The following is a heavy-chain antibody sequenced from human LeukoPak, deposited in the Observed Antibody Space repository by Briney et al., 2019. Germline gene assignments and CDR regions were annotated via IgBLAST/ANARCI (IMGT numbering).Heavy chain of an antibody. J-gene: IGHJ4*02. CDR1: GGSISNYY. CDR3: ARDFYGDDGHHPFDY. CDR2: IYASGST. Sequence: SSETLSLTCSVSGGSISNYYWNWLRQPAGKGLEWIGRIYASGSTNYNPSLKSRVTIPMDKSKNHFSLNLKSVTAADTAFYYCARDFYGDDGHHPFDYWGQGIQVTVSS. V-gene: IGHV4-4*07. D-gene: IGHD2/OR15-2a*01.